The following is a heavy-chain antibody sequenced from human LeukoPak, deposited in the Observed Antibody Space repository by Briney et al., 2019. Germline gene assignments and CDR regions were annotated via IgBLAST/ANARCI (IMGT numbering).Heavy chain of an antibody. V-gene: IGHV3-30*03. CDR1: GFTFSSYS. J-gene: IGHJ4*02. Sequence: GGSLRLSCAASGFTFSSYSMNWVRQAPGKGLEWVAVISYDGSNKYYADSVKGRFTTSRDNAKNLLYLQMNSLRDEDTAIYYCAAAGDYWGQGTLVTVSS. D-gene: IGHD3-10*01. CDR2: ISYDGSNK. CDR3: AAAGDY.